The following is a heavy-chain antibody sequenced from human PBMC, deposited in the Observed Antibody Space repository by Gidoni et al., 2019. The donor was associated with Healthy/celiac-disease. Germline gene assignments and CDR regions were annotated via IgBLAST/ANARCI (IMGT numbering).Heavy chain of an antibody. CDR2: IIPILGIA. V-gene: IGHV1-69*04. CDR1: GGTFSSYA. Sequence: QVQLVQAGAEVKKPGSSVKVSCKASGGTFSSYAISWVRQAPGQGLEWRGRIIPILGIANYAQKFQGRVTITADKSTSTAYMELSSLRSEDTAVYYCATLAYGETDYWGQGTLVTVSS. CDR3: ATLAYGETDY. D-gene: IGHD4-17*01. J-gene: IGHJ4*02.